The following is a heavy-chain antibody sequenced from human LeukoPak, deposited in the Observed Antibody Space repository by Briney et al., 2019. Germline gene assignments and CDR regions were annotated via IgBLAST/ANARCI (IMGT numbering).Heavy chain of an antibody. CDR3: ARTDSRGSRHIDY. CDR1: GGSISGFF. V-gene: IGHV4-59*12. J-gene: IGHJ4*02. Sequence: PSETLSLTCTVSGGSISGFFWSWIRQSPDKGLEWIGYVFDSRISDYNPSLKSRVTMSVDTSRRSFSLNVTSVTAADTAVYFCARTDSRGSRHIDYWGRGTPVIVSS. D-gene: IGHD3-22*01. CDR2: VFDSRIS.